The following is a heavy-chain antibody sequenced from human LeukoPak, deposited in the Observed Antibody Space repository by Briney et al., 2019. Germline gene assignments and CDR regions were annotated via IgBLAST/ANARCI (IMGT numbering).Heavy chain of an antibody. J-gene: IGHJ3*02. CDR2: ISSSSSYV. Sequence: GGSLRLSCAASGFTFSSYSMNWVRQAPGKGLEWVSSISSSSSYVYYADSVKGRFTISRDNAKNSLYLQMNSLRAEDTAVYYCARISDSSGYAGAFDIWGQGTMVTVSS. CDR3: ARISDSSGYAGAFDI. CDR1: GFTFSSYS. V-gene: IGHV3-21*01. D-gene: IGHD3-22*01.